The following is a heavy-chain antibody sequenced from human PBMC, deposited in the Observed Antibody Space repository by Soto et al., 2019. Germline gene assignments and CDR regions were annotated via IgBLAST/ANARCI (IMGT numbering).Heavy chain of an antibody. Sequence: PSETLSLTCAVSGGSISSSNWWSWVRQPPGKGLEWIGEIYHSGSTNYNPSLKSRVTISVDKSKNQFSLKLSSVTAADTAVYYCARAGYSKTGYFDYWGQGTLVTVSS. CDR3: ARAGYSKTGYFDY. D-gene: IGHD1-26*01. CDR2: IYHSGST. CDR1: GGSISSSNW. V-gene: IGHV4-4*02. J-gene: IGHJ4*02.